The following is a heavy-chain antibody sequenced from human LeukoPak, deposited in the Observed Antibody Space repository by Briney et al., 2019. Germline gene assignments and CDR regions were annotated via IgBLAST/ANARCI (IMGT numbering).Heavy chain of an antibody. V-gene: IGHV4-59*01. CDR1: GGSISSYY. D-gene: IGHD2/OR15-2a*01. CDR3: ARDGAFAV. J-gene: IGHJ4*02. CDR2: VYYSGST. Sequence: SETLSLTCTVSGGSISSYYWSWIRQPPGKGLEWIGYVYYSGSTKYNSSLESRVTISIDTSKNQFSLKLSSVTAADTAVYYCARDGAFAVWGQGTLVTVSS.